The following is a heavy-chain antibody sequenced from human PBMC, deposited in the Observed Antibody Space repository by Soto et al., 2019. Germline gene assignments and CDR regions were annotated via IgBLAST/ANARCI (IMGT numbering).Heavy chain of an antibody. CDR2: IYNSGIT. CDR3: ARGVTVFGLVSRDWFDP. V-gene: IGHV4-30-4*01. D-gene: IGHD3-3*01. J-gene: IGHJ5*02. Sequence: KGLEWIGHIYNSGITYYNPSLKSRVVISIDTSRNQFSLRLNSLTAADRAVYFCARGVTVFGLVSRDWFDPWGQGTLVTVSS.